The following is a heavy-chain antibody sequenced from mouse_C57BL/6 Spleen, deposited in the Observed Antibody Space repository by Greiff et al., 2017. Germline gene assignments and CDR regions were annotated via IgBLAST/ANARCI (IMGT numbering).Heavy chain of an antibody. V-gene: IGHV1-61*01. J-gene: IGHJ2*01. CDR2: IYPSDSET. CDR1: GYTFTSYW. CDR3: ARDSSGYFDY. D-gene: IGHD3-2*02. Sequence: QVQLQQPGAELVRPGSSVKLSCKASGYTFTSYWMDWVKQRPGQGLEWIGNIYPSDSETHYNQKFKDKATVTVDKSSSTAYMQLSSLTSEDSAVYYCARDSSGYFDYWGQGTTLTVSS.